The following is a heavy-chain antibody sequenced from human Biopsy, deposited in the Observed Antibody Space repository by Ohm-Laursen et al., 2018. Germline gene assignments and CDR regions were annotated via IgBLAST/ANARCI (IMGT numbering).Heavy chain of an antibody. CDR3: GRREVVITHDAFDT. J-gene: IGHJ3*02. D-gene: IGHD3-22*01. CDR1: GGSISSYY. CDR2: VYYSGKT. V-gene: IGHV4-59*08. Sequence: SDTLSLTCTVSGGSISSYYWTWIRQPPGKGREGIGDVYYSGKTNRNPALKSRVTILVDTSKNQFSLKLNSVTAADTAVYYCGRREVVITHDAFDTWGQGTMVTVSS.